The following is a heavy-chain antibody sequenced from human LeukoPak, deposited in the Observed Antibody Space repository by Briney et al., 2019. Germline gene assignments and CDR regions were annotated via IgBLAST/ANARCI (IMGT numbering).Heavy chain of an antibody. CDR3: ARTHYGDLPFDY. CDR2: INHSGST. Sequence: SETLSLTCAVSGGSFSGYYWSWIRQPPGKGLEWIGEINHSGSTNYNPSLKSRVTISVDTSKNQFSLKLSSVTAADTAVYYCARTHYGDLPFDYWGQGTLVTVSS. CDR1: GGSFSGYY. J-gene: IGHJ4*02. D-gene: IGHD4-17*01. V-gene: IGHV4-34*01.